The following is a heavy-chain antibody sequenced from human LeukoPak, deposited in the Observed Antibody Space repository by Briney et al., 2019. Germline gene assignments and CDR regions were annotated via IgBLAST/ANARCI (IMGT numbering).Heavy chain of an antibody. CDR1: GGSISSSNW. J-gene: IGHJ6*03. Sequence: SGTLSLTCAVSGGSISSSNWWSWVRQPPGKGLEWIGEIYHSGSTNYNPSLKSRVTISVDTSKNQFSLKLSSLTAADTAVYYCARAFYPGYYSYMAVWGKGTTVTVSS. CDR3: ARAFYPGYYSYMAV. D-gene: IGHD3-3*02. CDR2: IYHSGST. V-gene: IGHV4-4*02.